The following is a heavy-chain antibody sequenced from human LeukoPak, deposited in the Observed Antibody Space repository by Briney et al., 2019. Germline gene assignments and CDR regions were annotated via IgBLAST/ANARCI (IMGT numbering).Heavy chain of an antibody. CDR2: IYSGNSA. V-gene: IGHV3-66*01. Sequence: GGSLRLSCAASGFTVSSNYMNWVRQAPGKGLEWVSVIYSGNSAYYADSVKGRFTISRDSSKNTLYLQMNSLRAEDTAVYYCARESMDAFDVWGQGKMVTVSS. CDR1: GFTVSSNY. CDR3: ARESMDAFDV. D-gene: IGHD3/OR15-3a*01. J-gene: IGHJ3*01.